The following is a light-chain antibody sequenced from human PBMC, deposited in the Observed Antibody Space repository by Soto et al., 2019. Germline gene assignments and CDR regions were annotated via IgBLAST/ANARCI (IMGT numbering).Light chain of an antibody. J-gene: IGLJ1*01. CDR1: SSDVGAYNY. V-gene: IGLV2-14*01. Sequence: QSVLTQPASVSGSPGQSITISCTGTSSDVGAYNYVSWYQHHPGKAPQLIIYEVNNRPSGVSNRFSGSKSGNTASLTISGLQAEDEADYYCSSYRSTSTYVFGSGTKVTVL. CDR2: EVN. CDR3: SSYRSTSTYV.